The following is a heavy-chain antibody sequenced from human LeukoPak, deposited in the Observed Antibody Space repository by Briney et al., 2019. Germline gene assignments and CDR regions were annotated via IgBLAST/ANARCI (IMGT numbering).Heavy chain of an antibody. CDR3: GRVFGVVARASDL. Sequence: SGGSLRLSCAASGFTFSSYWIHWVRQAPGKGLVWVSRINSDGSETIYADSVKGRFTISRDNAKNTLYLQMSSLRAEDTAVYYCGRVFGVVARASDLWGQGTLVTVSS. CDR2: INSDGSET. D-gene: IGHD2-15*01. J-gene: IGHJ3*01. CDR1: GFTFSSYW. V-gene: IGHV3-74*01.